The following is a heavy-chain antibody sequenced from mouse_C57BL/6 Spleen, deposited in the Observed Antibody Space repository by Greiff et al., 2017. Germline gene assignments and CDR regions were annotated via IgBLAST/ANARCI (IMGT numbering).Heavy chain of an antibody. J-gene: IGHJ2*01. Sequence: QVQLQQPGAELVKPGASVKLSCKASGYTFTSYWMHWVKQRPGQGLEWIGMIHPNSGSTNYNEKFKSKATLTVDKSSSTAYMQLSSLTSEDSAVYYYFITTVAYYFDYWGQGTTLTVSS. D-gene: IGHD1-1*01. CDR3: FITTVAYYFDY. CDR2: IHPNSGST. CDR1: GYTFTSYW. V-gene: IGHV1-64*01.